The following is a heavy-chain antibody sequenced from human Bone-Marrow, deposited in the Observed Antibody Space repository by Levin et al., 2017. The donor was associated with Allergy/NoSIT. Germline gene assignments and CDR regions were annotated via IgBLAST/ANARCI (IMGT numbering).Heavy chain of an antibody. CDR3: AKDALEQQLVYPAYYFDY. V-gene: IGHV3-43*01. D-gene: IGHD6-13*01. Sequence: GESLKISCAASGFTFDDYTMHWVRQAPGKGLEWVSLISWDGGSTYYADSVKGRFTISRDNSKNSLYLQMNSLRTEDTALYYCAKDALEQQLVYPAYYFDYWGQGTLVTVSS. CDR2: ISWDGGST. J-gene: IGHJ4*02. CDR1: GFTFDDYT.